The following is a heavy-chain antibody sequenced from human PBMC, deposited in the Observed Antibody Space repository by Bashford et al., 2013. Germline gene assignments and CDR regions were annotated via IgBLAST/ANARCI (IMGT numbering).Heavy chain of an antibody. CDR3: ATLGGQLVEPYYVLDV. CDR1: GGTFSSYA. D-gene: IGHD6-6*01. J-gene: IGHJ6*02. Sequence: SVKVSCKASGGTFSSYAISWVRQAPGQGLEWMGGIIPIFGTANYAQKFQGRVTITADESTGTIYMELSGLTSKDTSVYYCATLGGQLVEPYYVLDVWGQGTTVTVSS. V-gene: IGHV1-69*13. CDR2: IIPIFGTA.